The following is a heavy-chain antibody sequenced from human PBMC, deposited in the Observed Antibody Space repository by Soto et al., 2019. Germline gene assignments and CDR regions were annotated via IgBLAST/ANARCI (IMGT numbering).Heavy chain of an antibody. D-gene: IGHD3-9*01. CDR2: INDRGSI. CDR3: ARESHDILTGPPWVWYFDL. CDR1: GGSFSGYY. Sequence: QVQLQQWGAGPLRPLETLSLTCGVSGGSFSGYYWAWIRQSPGKGLEWIGEINDRGSINYNPSLKSRVSISVDTSKTHYSLDLRSVTAADTAVYYCARESHDILTGPPWVWYFDLWGRGTLVTV. J-gene: IGHJ2*01. V-gene: IGHV4-34*01.